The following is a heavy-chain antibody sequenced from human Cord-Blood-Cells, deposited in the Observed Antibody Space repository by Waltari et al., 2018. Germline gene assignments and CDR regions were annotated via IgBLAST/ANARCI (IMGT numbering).Heavy chain of an antibody. J-gene: IGHJ3*02. CDR2: IKSKTDGGTT. D-gene: IGHD1-26*01. CDR1: GFTSSTAW. CDR3: TTVGWELRAFDI. V-gene: IGHV3-15*01. Sequence: EVQLVESGGGLVKPGGSLGLPCAASGFTSSTAWMSWVGQAPGKGMEWVGRIKSKTDGGTTDYAAPVKGRFTISRDDSKNTLYLQMNSLKTEDTAVYYCTTVGWELRAFDIWGQGTMVTVSS.